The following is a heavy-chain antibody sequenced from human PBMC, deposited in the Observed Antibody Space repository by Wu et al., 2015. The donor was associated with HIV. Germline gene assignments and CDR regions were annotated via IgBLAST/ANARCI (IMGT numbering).Heavy chain of an antibody. D-gene: IGHD4-17*01. CDR2: IIPIFGTA. CDR1: GGTFSSYA. Sequence: QVQLVQSGAEVKKPGSSVKVSCKASGGTFSSYAISWVRQAPGQGLEWMGGIIPIFGTANYAQEFQGRVTITTDESTSTAYMELSSLRSEDTAVYYCARAHGDYGDSRAGWFYYYGMDVWGQGTTVTVSS. V-gene: IGHV1-69*05. J-gene: IGHJ6*02. CDR3: ARAHGDYGDSRAGWFYYYGMDV.